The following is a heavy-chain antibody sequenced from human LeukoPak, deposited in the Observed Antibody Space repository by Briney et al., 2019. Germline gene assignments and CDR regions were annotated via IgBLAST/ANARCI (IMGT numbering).Heavy chain of an antibody. CDR2: IYYSGST. CDR1: GGSISSSSYY. D-gene: IGHD3-3*01. V-gene: IGHV4-39*01. Sequence: PSETLFLTCTVSGGSISSSSYYWGWIRQPPGKGLEWIGSIYYSGSTYYNPSLKSRVTISVDTSKNQFSLKLSSVTAADTAVYYCARHRYDFWSGGYYYYGMDVWGQGTTVTVSS. J-gene: IGHJ6*02. CDR3: ARHRYDFWSGGYYYYGMDV.